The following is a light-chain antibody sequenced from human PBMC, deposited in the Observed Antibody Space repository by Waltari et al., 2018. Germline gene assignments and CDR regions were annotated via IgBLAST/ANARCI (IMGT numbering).Light chain of an antibody. V-gene: IGLV3-19*01. J-gene: IGLJ2*01. Sequence: SSELTQDPAVSVAMGQTGRITCQGDSLRSYSESWYQQRPGKAPILFIYDKNNRPSGVPDRFSGSSSHNTGSLTITGAQAEDEASYYCHSRDASGVAGSFGGGTKLTVL. CDR2: DKN. CDR3: HSRDASGVAGS. CDR1: SLRSYS.